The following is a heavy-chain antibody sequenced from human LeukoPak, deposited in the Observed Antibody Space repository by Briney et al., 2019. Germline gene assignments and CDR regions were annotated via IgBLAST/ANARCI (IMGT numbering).Heavy chain of an antibody. V-gene: IGHV1-69*04. J-gene: IGHJ6*02. D-gene: IGHD5-24*01. CDR3: ARAYSRDGYKDYYYGMDV. CDR1: GYTFTSYY. Sequence: GASVKVSCKASGYTFTSYYMHWVRQAPGQGLEWMGRIIPILGIANYAQKFQGRVTITADKSTSTAYMELSSLRSEDTAVYYCARAYSRDGYKDYYYGMDVWGQGTTVTVSS. CDR2: IIPILGIA.